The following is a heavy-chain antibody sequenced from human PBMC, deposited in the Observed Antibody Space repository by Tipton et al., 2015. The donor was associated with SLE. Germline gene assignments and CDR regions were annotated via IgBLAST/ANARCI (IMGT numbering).Heavy chain of an antibody. CDR2: IYYSGST. Sequence: TLSLTCTVSGGSISSYYWSWIRRPPGKGLEWIGYIYYSGSTNYNPPLKSRVTISVDTSKNQFSLKLSSVTAADTAVYYCAREVVGADDAFDIWGQGTMVTVSS. D-gene: IGHD1-26*01. V-gene: IGHV4-59*01. CDR3: AREVVGADDAFDI. CDR1: GGSISSYY. J-gene: IGHJ3*02.